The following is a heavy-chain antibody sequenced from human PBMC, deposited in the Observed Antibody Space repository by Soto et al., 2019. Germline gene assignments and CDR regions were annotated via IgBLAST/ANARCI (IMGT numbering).Heavy chain of an antibody. CDR1: GGTFSSYA. CDR2: IIPILGIA. D-gene: IGHD3-10*01. V-gene: IGHV1-69*04. J-gene: IGHJ4*02. CDR3: AREEYYYGSGAFFDY. Sequence: SVKVSCKASGGTFSSYAISWVRQAPGQGLEWKGRIIPILGIANYAQKFQGRVTITADKSTSTAYMELSSLRSEDTAVYYCAREEYYYGSGAFFDYWGQGTLVTVSS.